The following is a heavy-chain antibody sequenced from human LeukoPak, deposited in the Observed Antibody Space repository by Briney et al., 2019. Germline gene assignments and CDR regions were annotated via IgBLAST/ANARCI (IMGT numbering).Heavy chain of an antibody. J-gene: IGHJ1*01. V-gene: IGHV3-30*02. CDR3: ATLGGPDYYDSSGYRDTSH. Sequence: GGSLRLSVAASGFTFSSYGMHWVRQAPGKGWEWGAFIRYDGSNKYYADSVKGRFTISRDNSKNTLYLQMNSLRAEDTAVYYCATLGGPDYYDSSGYRDTSHWGQGTLVTVSS. D-gene: IGHD3-22*01. CDR1: GFTFSSYG. CDR2: IRYDGSNK.